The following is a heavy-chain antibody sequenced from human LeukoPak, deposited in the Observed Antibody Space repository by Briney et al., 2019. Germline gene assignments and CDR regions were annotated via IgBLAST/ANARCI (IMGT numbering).Heavy chain of an antibody. D-gene: IGHD3/OR15-3a*01. CDR1: GFTLSRYY. V-gene: IGHV3-21*01. J-gene: IGHJ6*02. Sequence: GGCLRLSCAACGFTLSRYYMKGVREAPGKGLEWVSSISISSTYKYYADSVKGRFTISRDNAKNSLYLQMNSLRAEDTAVYYCARGGVGLVIIPGWEYDYYGMDVWGQGTTVTVSS. CDR3: ARGGVGLVIIPGWEYDYYGMDV. CDR2: ISISSTYK.